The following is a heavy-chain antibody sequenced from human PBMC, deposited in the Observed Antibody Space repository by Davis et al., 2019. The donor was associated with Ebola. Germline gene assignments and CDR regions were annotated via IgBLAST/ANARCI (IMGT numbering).Heavy chain of an antibody. D-gene: IGHD3-22*01. Sequence: SETLSLTCTVSGGSISSYYWSWIRQPPGKGLEWIGSIYYSGSTYYNPSLKSRVTISVDTSKNQFSLKLSSVTAADTAVYYCARHSPVYYYDSSGYFSRSGGMDVWGQGTTVTVSS. CDR2: IYYSGST. J-gene: IGHJ6*02. V-gene: IGHV4-59*05. CDR1: GGSISSYY. CDR3: ARHSPVYYYDSSGYFSRSGGMDV.